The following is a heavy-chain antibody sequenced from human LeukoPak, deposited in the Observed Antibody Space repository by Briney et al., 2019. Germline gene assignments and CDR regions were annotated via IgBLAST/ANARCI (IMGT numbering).Heavy chain of an antibody. Sequence: GSSVKVSCKASGYNFISYYMHWVRQAPGQGLGWMGIINPSGGSTSYAQKFQDRVTMTRDTSTSTVYMELNSLKSEDTAVYYCAREDVVLVDAVRYYYYGMDVWGQGTTVTVSS. J-gene: IGHJ6*02. CDR3: AREDVVLVDAVRYYYYGMDV. CDR2: INPSGGST. CDR1: GYNFISYY. D-gene: IGHD2-8*01. V-gene: IGHV1-46*01.